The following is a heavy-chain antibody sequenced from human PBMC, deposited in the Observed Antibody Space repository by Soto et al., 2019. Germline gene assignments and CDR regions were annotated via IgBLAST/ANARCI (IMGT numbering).Heavy chain of an antibody. CDR1: GFSLSNAGLG. Sequence: QVTVKESGPVLVKPTETLTLTCTVSGFSLSNAGLGVSWIRQPPGKALEWLAHIFSNDEKSYITSLKRRLTIPKDTSKSQVVPTMTNMDPVDTATYYCASTYSTSWYWFDPWGQGTLVTVSS. V-gene: IGHV2-26*04. D-gene: IGHD6-13*01. J-gene: IGHJ5*02. CDR3: ASTYSTSWYWFDP. CDR2: IFSNDEK.